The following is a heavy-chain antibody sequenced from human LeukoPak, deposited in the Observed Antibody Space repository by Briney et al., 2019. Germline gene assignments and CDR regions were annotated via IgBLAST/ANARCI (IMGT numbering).Heavy chain of an antibody. Sequence: SETLSLTCTVSGGSISSYYWSWIRQPAGKGLEWIGRIYSSGSTNYNPSLKSRITMSVDTSKNQFSLKLSSVTAADTAVYYCARGTYYYAYGKNDWFDPWGRGTLVTVSS. CDR3: ARGTYYYAYGKNDWFDP. D-gene: IGHD3-10*01. CDR2: IYSSGST. CDR1: GGSISSYY. J-gene: IGHJ5*02. V-gene: IGHV4-4*07.